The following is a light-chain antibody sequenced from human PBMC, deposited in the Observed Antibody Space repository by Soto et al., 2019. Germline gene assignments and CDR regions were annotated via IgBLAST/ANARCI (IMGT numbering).Light chain of an antibody. J-gene: IGLJ2*01. CDR1: SSDVGTYNL. CDR2: DDS. Sequence: QSVLTQPASVSGSPGQSITISCTGTSSDVGTYNLVSWYQQPPGKAPKLMIYDDSKRPSGVSNRFSGSKSGNTASLTISGLQAEDEADYYCCSYAGSSTFHVIFGGGTKLTVL. CDR3: CSYAGSSTFHVI. V-gene: IGLV2-23*01.